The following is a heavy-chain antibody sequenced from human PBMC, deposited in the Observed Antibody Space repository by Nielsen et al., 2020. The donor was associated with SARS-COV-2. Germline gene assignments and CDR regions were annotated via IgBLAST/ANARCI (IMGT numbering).Heavy chain of an antibody. CDR1: GGTFSSHA. V-gene: IGHV1-69*04. J-gene: IGHJ5*01. D-gene: IGHD2-2*01. CDR3: ARESEYRDRWKALDS. CDR2: IIPILVKP. Sequence: SVKVSCKASGGTFSSHAINWVRQAPGQGLEWMGRIIPILVKPNYPQHFQGRVTITADKSTNTVHMELSSLTSEDTAVYYCARESEYRDRWKALDSWGHGTLVTVS.